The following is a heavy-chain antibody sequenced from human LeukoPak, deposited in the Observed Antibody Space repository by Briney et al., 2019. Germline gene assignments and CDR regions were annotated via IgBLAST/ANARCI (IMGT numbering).Heavy chain of an antibody. Sequence: PGRSLRLSCAASGFTFSSYGMHWVRQAPGKGLEWVAVISYDGSNKCYADSVKGRFTISRDNSKNTLYLQMNSLRAEDTAVYYCAKSADAVAALLNYYGMDVWGQGTTVTVSS. CDR1: GFTFSSYG. CDR2: ISYDGSNK. J-gene: IGHJ6*02. V-gene: IGHV3-30*18. D-gene: IGHD6-19*01. CDR3: AKSADAVAALLNYYGMDV.